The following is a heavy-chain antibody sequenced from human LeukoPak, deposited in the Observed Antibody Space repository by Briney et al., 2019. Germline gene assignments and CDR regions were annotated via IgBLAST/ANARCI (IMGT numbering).Heavy chain of an antibody. Sequence: PGGSLRLSCAASGFTFSIHGMNWVRQGPGKGLEWVSGITGSGGSTYYADSVKGRFTISRDNSKNTVYLQMNSLRAEDTAVYYCGRRGSLARSFFDYWGQGTLVTVSS. V-gene: IGHV3-23*01. CDR3: GRRGSLARSFFDY. D-gene: IGHD3-16*01. J-gene: IGHJ4*02. CDR1: GFTFSIHG. CDR2: ITGSGGST.